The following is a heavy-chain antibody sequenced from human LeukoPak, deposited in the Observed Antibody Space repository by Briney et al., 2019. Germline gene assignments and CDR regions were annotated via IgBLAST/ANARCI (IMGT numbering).Heavy chain of an antibody. CDR2: ISSSGSTI. Sequence: GGSLRLSCAASGFTFSSYSMNWVRQAPGKGLEWVSYISSSGSTIYYADSVKGRFTISRDNAKNSLYLQMNSLRAEDTAVYYCASNRGGSGSYYADYWGQGTLVTVSS. J-gene: IGHJ4*02. D-gene: IGHD3-10*01. CDR3: ASNRGGSGSYYADY. CDR1: GFTFSSYS. V-gene: IGHV3-48*04.